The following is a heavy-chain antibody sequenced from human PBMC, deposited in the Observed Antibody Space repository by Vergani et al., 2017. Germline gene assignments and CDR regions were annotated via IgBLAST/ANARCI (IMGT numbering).Heavy chain of an antibody. CDR1: GATFRSNT. D-gene: IGHD2-21*02. CDR3: ARDPRGYGGDPEDYYY. Sequence: QVQLVQSGAEVKKPGSSVKVSCKASGATFRSNTISWVRQVPGQGLEWMGRIIPVLGKTKYAQDFQGRLTITADTSTSTAYMELTSLRSHDTAVYYWARDPRGYGGDPEDYYY. V-gene: IGHV1-69*08. J-gene: IGHJ6*01. CDR2: IIPVLGKT.